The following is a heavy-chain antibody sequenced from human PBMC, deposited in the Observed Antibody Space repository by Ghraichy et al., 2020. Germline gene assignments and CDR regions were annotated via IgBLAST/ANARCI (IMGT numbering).Heavy chain of an antibody. D-gene: IGHD7-27*01. J-gene: IGHJ5*02. Sequence: SGPTLVKPTQTLTLTCTFSGFSLSTGRVGVGWIRQPPGKALEWLAVIYWDDDKRYSPSLKSRLTITKDTSKNQVVLTMTNMDPVDTATYYCAHRASHWGYTWFDPWGQVTLVTVSS. CDR3: AHRASHWGYTWFDP. CDR2: IYWDDDK. CDR1: GFSLSTGRVG. V-gene: IGHV2-5*02.